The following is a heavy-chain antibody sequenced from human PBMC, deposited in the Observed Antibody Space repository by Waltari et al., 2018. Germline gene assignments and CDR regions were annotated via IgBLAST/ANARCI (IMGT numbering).Heavy chain of an antibody. CDR1: GFTFNDYG. Sequence: EVQLVESGGGMVRPGGSLRLSCAASGFTFNDYGMSWVRQVPGKGLEWVSGINCIGARTSYADSVMGRCTVSRDNAMNSLYLEMSSLRAEDTALYYCVREVFGSGWRESYFFDYWGQGTLVTVSS. D-gene: IGHD6-19*01. CDR2: INCIGART. V-gene: IGHV3-20*04. J-gene: IGHJ4*02. CDR3: VREVFGSGWRESYFFDY.